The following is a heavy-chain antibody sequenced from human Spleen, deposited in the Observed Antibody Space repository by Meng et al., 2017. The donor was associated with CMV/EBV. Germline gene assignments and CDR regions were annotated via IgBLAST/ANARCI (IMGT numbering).Heavy chain of an antibody. V-gene: IGHV3-21*01. CDR3: ARDGSSSSYYYYYGMDV. CDR2: ISSSSSYI. Sequence: GESLKISCAASGFTFNKFAMNWVRQAPGKGLEWISSISSSSSYIYYADSVKGRFTISRDNAKNSLYLQMNSLRAEDTAVYYCARDGSSSSYYYYYGMDVWGQGTTVTVSS. CDR1: GFTFNKFA. J-gene: IGHJ6*02. D-gene: IGHD6-6*01.